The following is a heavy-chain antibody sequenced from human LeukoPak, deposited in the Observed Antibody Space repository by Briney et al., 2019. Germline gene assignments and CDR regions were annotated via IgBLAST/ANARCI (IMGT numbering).Heavy chain of an antibody. CDR1: GYTFTSYG. CDR3: ARDAYSSGWSDFDY. Sequence: GASVKVSCKASGYTFTSYGISWVRQAPGQGLEWMGWISAYNGNTNYAQKLQGRVTMTTDTSTSIAYMELRSLRSDDTAVYYCARDAYSSGWSDFDYWGQGTLVTVSS. J-gene: IGHJ4*02. D-gene: IGHD6-19*01. V-gene: IGHV1-18*01. CDR2: ISAYNGNT.